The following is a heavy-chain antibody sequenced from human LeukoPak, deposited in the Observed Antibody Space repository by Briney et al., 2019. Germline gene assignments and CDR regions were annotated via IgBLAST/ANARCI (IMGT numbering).Heavy chain of an antibody. V-gene: IGHV3-30-3*01. CDR2: ILYDGGNK. J-gene: IGHJ4*02. Sequence: PGGSLRLSCAASGFTFSSYAMHWVRQAPGKGLEWVAVILYDGGNKYYADSVKGRFTISRDNSKNTLYVQMNSLRPEDTAVYYCARDGNYDFWSGYLDYWGQGTLVTVSS. CDR3: ARDGNYDFWSGYLDY. D-gene: IGHD3-3*01. CDR1: GFTFSSYA.